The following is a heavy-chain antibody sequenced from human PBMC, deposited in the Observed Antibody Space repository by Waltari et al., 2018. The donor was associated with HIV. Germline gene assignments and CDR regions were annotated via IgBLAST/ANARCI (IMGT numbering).Heavy chain of an antibody. V-gene: IGHV3-23*01. J-gene: IGHJ3*01. CDR1: AFNFRNFA. Sequence: EVQLLESGGGLVQPGGSLRLSCAASAFNFRNFAMSWVRQAPGKGREWVTTLSGTGSTASYSDYVKARFTISSDFSSNTLLLQMNNLRAEDTAVYFCAKSMRELRPSAFDVWGRGTMVAISS. D-gene: IGHD2-8*01. CDR3: AKSMRELRPSAFDV. CDR2: LSGTGSTA.